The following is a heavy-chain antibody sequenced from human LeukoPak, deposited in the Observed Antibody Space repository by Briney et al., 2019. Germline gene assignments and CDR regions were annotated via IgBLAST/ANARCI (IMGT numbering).Heavy chain of an antibody. V-gene: IGHV3-23*01. CDR2: ISGSGGST. CDR3: AKDDGTTNWYYFDY. CDR1: GFTFSSYA. J-gene: IGHJ4*02. D-gene: IGHD1-1*01. Sequence: GSLRLSCAASGFTFSSYAMSWVRQAPGKGLEWVSAISGSGGSTYYADSVKGRFTISRDNAKNSLYLQMNSLRAEDTALYYCAKDDGTTNWYYFDYWGQGTLVTVSS.